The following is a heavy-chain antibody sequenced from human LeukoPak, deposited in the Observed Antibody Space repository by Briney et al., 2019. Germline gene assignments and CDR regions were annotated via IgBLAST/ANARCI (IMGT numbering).Heavy chain of an antibody. CDR2: IYYSGSA. CDR3: ARRNIAVAGYWYFDL. V-gene: IGHV4-39*01. D-gene: IGHD6-19*01. Sequence: SETLSLTCTVSGGSISSSSYYWGWFRQPPGKGLEWIGSIYYSGSAYYNPSLKSRVTISVDTSKNQFSLNLSSVTAADTAVYYCARRNIAVAGYWYFDLWGRGTLLTVSS. CDR1: GGSISSSSYY. J-gene: IGHJ2*01.